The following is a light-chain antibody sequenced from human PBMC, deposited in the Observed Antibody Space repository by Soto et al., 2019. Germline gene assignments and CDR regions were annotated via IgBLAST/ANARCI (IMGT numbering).Light chain of an antibody. CDR2: QIS. Sequence: DLVMTQTPLSSPVTLGQPASISCRSSRSLVNNDGNTYLSWLHQRPGQPPRLLIYQISKRFSGVPDRFSGSGAGTDFTLKISRVEAEDVGVYYCMHATEFPRTFGQGTKVEIK. CDR1: RSLVNNDGNTY. J-gene: IGKJ1*01. CDR3: MHATEFPRT. V-gene: IGKV2-24*01.